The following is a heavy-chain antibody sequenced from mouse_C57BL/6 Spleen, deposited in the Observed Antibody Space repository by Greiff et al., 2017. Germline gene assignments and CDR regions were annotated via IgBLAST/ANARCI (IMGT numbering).Heavy chain of an antibody. V-gene: IGHV5-4*03. CDR3: ARCTTVVGGYFDY. Sequence: EVMLVESGGGLVKPGGSLKLSCAASGFTFSSYAMSWVRQTPEKRLEWVATISDGGSYTYYPDNVKGRFTISRDNAKNNLYLQMSHLKSEDTAMYYCARCTTVVGGYFDYWGQGTTLTVSS. CDR2: ISDGGSYT. J-gene: IGHJ2*01. CDR1: GFTFSSYA. D-gene: IGHD1-1*01.